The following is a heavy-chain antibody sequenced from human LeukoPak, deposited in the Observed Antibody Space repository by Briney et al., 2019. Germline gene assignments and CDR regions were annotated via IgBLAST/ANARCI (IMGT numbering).Heavy chain of an antibody. V-gene: IGHV4-34*01. CDR1: GGSFSGYY. Sequence: PSETLSLTCAVYGGSFSGYYWSWIRQPPGKGLEWIGEINHSGSTNYNPSLKSRVTISVDTSKNQFSLKLSSVTAADTAVYYCARVREATRRFDYWGQGTLVTVSS. D-gene: IGHD5-24*01. J-gene: IGHJ4*02. CDR2: INHSGST. CDR3: ARVREATRRFDY.